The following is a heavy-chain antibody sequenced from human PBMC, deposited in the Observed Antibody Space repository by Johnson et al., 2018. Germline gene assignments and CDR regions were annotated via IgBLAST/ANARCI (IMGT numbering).Heavy chain of an antibody. CDR3: ARDRACDGDYCYYYDGMDV. V-gene: IGHV4-34*01. CDR2: INHSGST. J-gene: IGHJ6*02. D-gene: IGHD4-17*01. CDR1: GGSFSGYY. Sequence: QVQLQQWGAGLLKPSETLSLTCAVYGGSFSGYYWSWIRQPPGKGLEWIGEINHSGSTNYNPSLKSRVTISVDTSKKQFSLKLSSVTAADTAVYYCARDRACDGDYCYYYDGMDVWGQGTTVTVSS.